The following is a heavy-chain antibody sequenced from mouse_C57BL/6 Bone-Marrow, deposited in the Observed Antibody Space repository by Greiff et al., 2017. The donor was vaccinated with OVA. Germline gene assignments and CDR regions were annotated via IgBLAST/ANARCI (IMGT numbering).Heavy chain of an antibody. D-gene: IGHD2-2*01. V-gene: IGHV14-4*01. CDR2: IDPENGDT. J-gene: IGHJ4*01. CDR3: TTWGLRRNCYAMDY. Sequence: EVQLQQSGAELVRPGASVKLSCTASGFNIKDDYMHWVKQRPEQGLEWIGWIDPENGDTDYAPKFQGKAILTADTSSNTAYLQLSILTSEDTAVYYSTTWGLRRNCYAMDYWGQGTSVTVSS. CDR1: GFNIKDDY.